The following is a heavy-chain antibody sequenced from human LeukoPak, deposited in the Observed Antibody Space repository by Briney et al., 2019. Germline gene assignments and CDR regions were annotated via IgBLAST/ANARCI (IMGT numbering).Heavy chain of an antibody. CDR2: TYYSSKWYN. D-gene: IGHD6-13*01. CDR1: GDTVSSNSAS. CDR3: ARSSSSWYGWFDP. V-gene: IGHV6-1*01. Sequence: SQTLSLTCAISGDTVSSNSASWNWIRQSPSRGLEWLGRTYYSSKWYNDSAVSVKSRITVNPDTSKNQFYLQLNAVTPEDTAVYYCARSSSSWYGWFDPGGQGTLVTVPS. J-gene: IGHJ5*02.